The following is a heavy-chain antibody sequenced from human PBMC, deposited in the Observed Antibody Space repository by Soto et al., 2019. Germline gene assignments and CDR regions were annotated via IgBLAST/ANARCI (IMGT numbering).Heavy chain of an antibody. D-gene: IGHD1-1*01. CDR3: ARDQSWHDLVWWFVP. Sequence: ASVKVSCKAIGYSFASHYMHWVRQAPGHGLEWMGTIFPGGVNIAYAQKFEGRVTMTKDTSTSTVYMELNSLTSEDTAVYYCARDQSWHDLVWWFVPWGQAPLVTVSS. CDR1: GYSFASHY. CDR2: IFPGGVNI. V-gene: IGHV1-46*03. J-gene: IGHJ5*02.